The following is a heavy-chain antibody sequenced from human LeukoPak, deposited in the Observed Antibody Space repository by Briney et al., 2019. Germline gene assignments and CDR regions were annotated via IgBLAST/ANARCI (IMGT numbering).Heavy chain of an antibody. Sequence: GGSLRLSCTGSGFTFSTYAMGWVRQAPGKGLEWVSVISGSGGSTYYADPVKGRFTISRDNSKNTLYLQMSSLRAEDTAVYYCARDLGYSLGARSPWGQGTLVTVSS. CDR1: GFTFSTYA. J-gene: IGHJ1*01. D-gene: IGHD5-12*01. V-gene: IGHV3-23*01. CDR3: ARDLGYSLGARSP. CDR2: ISGSGGST.